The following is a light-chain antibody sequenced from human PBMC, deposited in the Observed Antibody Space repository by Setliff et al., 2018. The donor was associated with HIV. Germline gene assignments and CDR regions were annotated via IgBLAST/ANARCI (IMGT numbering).Light chain of an antibody. V-gene: IGLV2-11*01. CDR2: DVT. CDR3: SSYTSSSTLV. CDR1: SSDVGGYNY. Sequence: SALAQPRSVSGSPGQSVTISCTGTSSDVGGYNYVSWYQHLPGKAPKLMIYDVTKRPSGVPDRFAGSKSGNTASLTISGLQSEDEADYYCSSYTSSSTLVFGGGTKVTVL. J-gene: IGLJ2*01.